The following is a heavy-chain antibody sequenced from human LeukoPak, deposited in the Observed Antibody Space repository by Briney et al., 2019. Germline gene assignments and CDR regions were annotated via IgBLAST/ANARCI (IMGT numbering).Heavy chain of an antibody. CDR1: GFTFTSHG. V-gene: IGHV3-30*03. CDR3: AREGTWGNWYFDV. J-gene: IGHJ2*01. CDR2: ISRDGQTK. Sequence: PGKSLRLSCAASGFTFTSHGMHWVRQAPGKGLEWMVVISRDGQTKYYADSVKGRFIIPRDNPQKTVYLEMNSLRDADTAVYYCAREGTWGNWYFDVWGRGTLVTVSS. D-gene: IGHD1-14*01.